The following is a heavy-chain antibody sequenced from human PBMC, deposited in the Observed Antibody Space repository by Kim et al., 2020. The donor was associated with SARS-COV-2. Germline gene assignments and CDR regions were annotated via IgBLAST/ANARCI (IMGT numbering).Heavy chain of an antibody. J-gene: IGHJ6*02. V-gene: IGHV3-11*05. CDR1: GFTFSDYY. D-gene: IGHD6-13*01. CDR3: ARDHRGQQLLSGDYYYGMDV. Sequence: GGSLRLSCAASGFTFSDYYMRWIRQAPGKGLEWVSYISSSSSYTNYADPVKGRITISRDNAKNSLYLQMNSVRADDTAVYYYARDHRGQQLLSGDYYYGMDVWGQGTTVTGSS. CDR2: ISSSSSYT.